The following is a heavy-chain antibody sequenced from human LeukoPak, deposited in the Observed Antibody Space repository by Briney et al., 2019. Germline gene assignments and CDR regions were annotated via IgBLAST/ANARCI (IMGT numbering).Heavy chain of an antibody. D-gene: IGHD3-10*01. CDR3: AKARHLWPQRDYGMDV. V-gene: IGHV3-30*18. CDR2: ISYDGSNK. J-gene: IGHJ6*02. CDR1: GFTFSSYG. Sequence: GGSLRLSCAASGFTFSSYGMHWVRQAPGKGLEWVAVISYDGSNKYYADSVKGRFTISRDNSKNTLYLQTNSLRAEDTAVYYCAKARHLWPQRDYGMDVWGQGTTVTVSS.